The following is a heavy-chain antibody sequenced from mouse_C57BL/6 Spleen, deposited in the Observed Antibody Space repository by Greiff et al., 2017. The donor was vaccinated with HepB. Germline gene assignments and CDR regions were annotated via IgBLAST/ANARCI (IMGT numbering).Heavy chain of an antibody. D-gene: IGHD3-3*01. CDR2: IHPNSGST. V-gene: IGHV1-64*01. CDR3: ARPGATGRYFDY. Sequence: VQLQQPGAELVKPGASVKLSCKASGYTFTSYWMHWVKQRPGQGLEWIGMIHPNSGSTNYNEKFKSKATLTVDKSSSTAYMQLSSLTSEDSAVYYCARPGATGRYFDYWGQGTTLTVSS. J-gene: IGHJ2*01. CDR1: GYTFTSYW.